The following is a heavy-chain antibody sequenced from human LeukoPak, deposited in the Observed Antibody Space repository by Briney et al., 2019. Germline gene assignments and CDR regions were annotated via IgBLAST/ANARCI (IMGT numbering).Heavy chain of an antibody. D-gene: IGHD3-9*01. Sequence: GGSLRLSCAASGFTFSSYWMNWVRQAPGKGLEWVASVNGDGRDKYYVGSVRGRFTISRDNADNALYLQMNSLRGDDTAVYYCARGVDSAIDWWGQGTLVTVSS. CDR2: VNGDGRDK. J-gene: IGHJ4*02. CDR1: GFTFSSYW. V-gene: IGHV3-7*01. CDR3: ARGVDSAIDW.